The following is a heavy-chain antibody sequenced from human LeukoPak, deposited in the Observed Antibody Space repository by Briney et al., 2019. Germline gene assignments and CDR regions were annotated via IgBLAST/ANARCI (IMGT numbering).Heavy chain of an antibody. Sequence: ASVKVSCKASGYTFTSYGISWVRQAPGQGLERMGWISAYNGNTNYAQKLQGRVTMTTDTSTSTAYMELRSLRSDDTAVYYCARGITIFGVVIRIYWGQGTLVTVSS. CDR1: GYTFTSYG. J-gene: IGHJ4*02. D-gene: IGHD3-3*01. CDR2: ISAYNGNT. V-gene: IGHV1-18*01. CDR3: ARGITIFGVVIRIY.